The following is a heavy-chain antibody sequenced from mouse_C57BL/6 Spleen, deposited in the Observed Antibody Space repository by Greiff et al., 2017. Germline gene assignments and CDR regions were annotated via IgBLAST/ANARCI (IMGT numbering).Heavy chain of an antibody. Sequence: EVQRVESGGGLVKPGGSLKLSCAASGFTFSSYAMSWVRQTPEKRLEWVATISDGGSYTYYPDNVKGRFTISRDNAKNNLYLQMSHLKSEDTAMYYCARDYYGNYGYFDVWGTGTTVTVSS. D-gene: IGHD2-1*01. CDR2: ISDGGSYT. V-gene: IGHV5-4*01. J-gene: IGHJ1*03. CDR3: ARDYYGNYGYFDV. CDR1: GFTFSSYA.